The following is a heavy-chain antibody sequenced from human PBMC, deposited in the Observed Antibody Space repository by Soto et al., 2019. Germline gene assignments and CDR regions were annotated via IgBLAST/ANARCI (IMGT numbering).Heavy chain of an antibody. CDR2: IYPGDSDT. V-gene: IGHV5-51*01. Sequence: PGESLKISCKGSGYSFTSYWIAWVRQMPGKGLEWMGIIYPGDSDTRYSPPFQGQVTISADKSISTAYLQWSSLKASDTAMYYCARLPYVLRYFDWLPAEYGMDVWGQGTTVTVSS. J-gene: IGHJ6*02. CDR3: ARLPYVLRYFDWLPAEYGMDV. CDR1: GYSFTSYW. D-gene: IGHD3-9*01.